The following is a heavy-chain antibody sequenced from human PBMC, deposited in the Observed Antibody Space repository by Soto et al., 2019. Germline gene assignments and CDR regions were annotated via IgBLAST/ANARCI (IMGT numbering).Heavy chain of an antibody. CDR3: ARRSSTFFDF. D-gene: IGHD3-10*01. Sequence: PGESLKISCKGSGYSFNRYWIGWVRQMPGKGLEWMGIIYPADSDTRYSPSFQGQVTISADKSISTAYLQWSSLKASDTAMYYCARRSSTFFDFWGQGTLVTVSS. CDR1: GYSFNRYW. CDR2: IYPADSDT. V-gene: IGHV5-51*01. J-gene: IGHJ4*02.